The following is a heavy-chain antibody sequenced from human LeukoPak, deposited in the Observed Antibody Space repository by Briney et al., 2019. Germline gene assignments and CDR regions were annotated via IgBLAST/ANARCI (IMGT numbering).Heavy chain of an antibody. Sequence: GGSLRLSCAASGFIFSDFYMSWIRQAPGKGLEWISHISDRGSTMYYADSVRGRFTISRDNAKNSLYLQMNSLRAEDTGVYYCARDRLGLWWFNWGQGTLVTVSS. CDR3: ARDRLGLWWFN. V-gene: IGHV3-11*01. CDR2: ISDRGSTM. CDR1: GFIFSDFY. D-gene: IGHD2-21*01. J-gene: IGHJ4*02.